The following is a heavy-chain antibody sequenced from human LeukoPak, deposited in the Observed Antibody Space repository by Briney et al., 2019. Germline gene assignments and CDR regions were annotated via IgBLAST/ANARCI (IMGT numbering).Heavy chain of an antibody. CDR2: FYTSGST. J-gene: IGHJ4*02. CDR3: ARQSWSSPGGGYYYYFDY. CDR1: GGSISSYY. V-gene: IGHV4-4*07. D-gene: IGHD2/OR15-2a*01. Sequence: SETLSLTCTFSGGSISSYYWSWIRQPAGKGLEWIGRFYTSGSTNYNPSLKSRVTMSVDTSKNQFSLKLSSVTAADTAVYYCARQSWSSPGGGYYYYFDYWGQGTLVTVSS.